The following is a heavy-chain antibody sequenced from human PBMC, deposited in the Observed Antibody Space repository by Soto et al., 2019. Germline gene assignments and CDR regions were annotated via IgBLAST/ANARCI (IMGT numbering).Heavy chain of an antibody. D-gene: IGHD1-26*01. CDR3: AKDIEWRGSHPNHAFDV. V-gene: IGHV3-9*01. J-gene: IGHJ3*01. Sequence: EMKLVESGGGLVQPGRSLRLSCAASGFTFDDYAMHWVRQGPGKGLEWVSSISWSSEILDYADSVKGRFSISRDSAKNSLYLQMNSLRPEDTALYYCAKDIEWRGSHPNHAFDVWGQGTMVSVSS. CDR2: ISWSSEIL. CDR1: GFTFDDYA.